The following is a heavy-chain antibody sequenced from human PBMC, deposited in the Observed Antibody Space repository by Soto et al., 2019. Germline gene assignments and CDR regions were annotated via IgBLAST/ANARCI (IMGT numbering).Heavy chain of an antibody. CDR3: AKKGGGDYILGY. J-gene: IGHJ4*02. D-gene: IGHD4-17*01. CDR2: IYWDDSK. CDR1: GFSLSTNGVG. Sequence: QITLKESGPPLVKPTQTLTLTCTFSGFSLSTNGVGVGWIRQPPGKALEWLALIYWDDSKEYSPSLKSRLTITKHTSRNQVVLTMTNTDPVDTATYYCAKKGGGDYILGYWGQGTLVTVSS. V-gene: IGHV2-5*02.